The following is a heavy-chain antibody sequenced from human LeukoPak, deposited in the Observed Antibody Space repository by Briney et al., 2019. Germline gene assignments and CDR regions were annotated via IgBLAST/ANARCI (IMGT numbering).Heavy chain of an antibody. CDR3: ARDRSGDYGFAP. D-gene: IGHD4-17*01. V-gene: IGHV3-53*01. CDR2: IYSGGST. CDR1: GFTVSSNY. J-gene: IGHJ5*02. Sequence: GGSLRLSCAASGFTVSSNYMSWVRQAPGKGLEWVSVIYSGGSTYYADSVKGRFTISRDNSKNTLYLQMNSLRAEDTAVYYCARDRSGDYGFAPWGQGTLVTVSS.